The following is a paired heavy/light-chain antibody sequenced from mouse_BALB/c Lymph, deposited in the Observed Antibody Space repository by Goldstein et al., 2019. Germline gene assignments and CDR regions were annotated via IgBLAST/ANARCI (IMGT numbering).Heavy chain of an antibody. CDR2: ISYSGST. V-gene: IGHV3-2*02. CDR1: GYSITSDYA. CDR3: ARGGGYGSYWYFDV. J-gene: IGHJ1*01. Sequence: DVQLQESGPGLVKPSQSLSLTCTVTGYSITSDYAWNWIRQFPGNKLEWMGYISYSGSTTYNPSLKSRISITRDTSKNQFFLQLNSVTTEDTATYYCARGGGYGSYWYFDVWGAGTTVTVSS. D-gene: IGHD2-2*01.
Light chain of an antibody. J-gene: IGKJ5*01. V-gene: IGKV5-39*01. CDR2: YAS. Sequence: DIVMTQSPATLSVTPGDRVSLSCRASQSISDYLHWYQQKSHESPRLLIKYASQSISGIPSRVSGSGSGSEFTLSISGVEPEDVGVYYCQNGHSFPLTFGAGTKLELK. CDR3: QNGHSFPLT. CDR1: QSISDY.